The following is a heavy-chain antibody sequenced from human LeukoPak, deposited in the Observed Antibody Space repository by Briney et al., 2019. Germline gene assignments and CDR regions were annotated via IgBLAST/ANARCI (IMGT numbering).Heavy chain of an antibody. CDR1: GFTFSSYW. CDR3: ARDYRSVRGVATDY. D-gene: IGHD3-10*01. J-gene: IGHJ4*02. CDR2: INVYGSEK. Sequence: GGSPRLSCAASGFTFSSYWMSWVRQAPGKGLEWVGYINVYGSEKFYVDSVKGRFSISRDNAKNSLYLQMNSLRAEDTAVYYCARDYRSVRGVATDYWGQGTLVTVSS. V-gene: IGHV3-7*03.